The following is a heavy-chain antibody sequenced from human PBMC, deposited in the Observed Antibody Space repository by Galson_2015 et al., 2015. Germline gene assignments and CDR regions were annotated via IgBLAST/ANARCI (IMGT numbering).Heavy chain of an antibody. CDR2: IHYSGST. D-gene: IGHD4-11*01. J-gene: IGHJ6*03. V-gene: IGHV4-61*01. Sequence: SETLSLTCPVSGGSVRGGFDSWSWLRQPPGKGLEWIGYIHYSGSTNYNPSLKSRVTISVDTSENQFSLELTSVTAADTALYYCARVGYSDYKYYYMEVWGKGTAVTVSS. CDR1: GGSVRGGFDS. CDR3: ARVGYSDYKYYYMEV.